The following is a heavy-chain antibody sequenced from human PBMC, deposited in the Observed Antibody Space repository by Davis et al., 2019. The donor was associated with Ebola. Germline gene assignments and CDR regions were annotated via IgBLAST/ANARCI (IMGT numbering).Heavy chain of an antibody. V-gene: IGHV4-39*02. CDR1: GGSIRSSNYY. D-gene: IGHD1-26*01. Sequence: MPSETLSLTCSVSGGSIRSSNYYCSWVRQPPGKGLEWIGSMLYSGTTYFNPSLSNRVAVSVDTSKNHFSLKLTSVAAADTAIYYCAIQVVGATRILDFWGQGTLVTVSS. J-gene: IGHJ4*02. CDR2: MLYSGTT. CDR3: AIQVVGATRILDF.